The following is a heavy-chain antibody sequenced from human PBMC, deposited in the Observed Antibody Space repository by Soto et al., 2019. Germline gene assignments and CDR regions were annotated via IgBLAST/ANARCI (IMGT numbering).Heavy chain of an antibody. J-gene: IGHJ5*02. CDR2: IIPTFGTT. CDR1: GGNFSSNG. D-gene: IGHD4-4*01. V-gene: IGHV1-69*01. Sequence: QVQLVQSEAEVKKPGSSVKVSCKAPGGNFSSNGIRWVRQAPGQGLEFMGGIIPTFGTTNYAHKFRGRVTITADESTGTAYMELSSLRSDDTAVYYCAGASDSTWYNWLDPWGQGTLVTVSS. CDR3: AGASDSTWYNWLDP.